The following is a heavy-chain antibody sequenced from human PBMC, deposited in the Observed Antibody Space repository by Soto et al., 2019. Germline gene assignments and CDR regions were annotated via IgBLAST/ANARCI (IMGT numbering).Heavy chain of an antibody. J-gene: IGHJ6*02. V-gene: IGHV1-69*06. Sequence: QVQLVQSGAEVKKPGSSVKVSCKASGGTFSSYAISWVRQAPGQGLEWMGGIIPIFGTANYAQKFQGRVTITADKSTSTAYMELSSLRSEDTAVYYCARDGRVVVVAATPPYYGMDVWCQGTTVTVSS. D-gene: IGHD2-15*01. CDR2: IIPIFGTA. CDR3: ARDGRVVVVAATPPYYGMDV. CDR1: GGTFSSYA.